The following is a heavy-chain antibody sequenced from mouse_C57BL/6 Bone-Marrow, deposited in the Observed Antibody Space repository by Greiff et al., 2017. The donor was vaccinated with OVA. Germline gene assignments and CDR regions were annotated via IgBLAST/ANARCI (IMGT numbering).Heavy chain of an antibody. CDR3: TRSCITTVVRAMDY. Sequence: VQLKESGGGLVQPGGSMKLSCAASGFTFSDAWMDWVRQSPEKGLEWVAEIRNKANNHATYYAESVKGRFTISRDDSKSSVYLQMNSLRSEYTGIYYCTRSCITTVVRAMDYWGQGTSVTVSS. CDR1: GFTFSDAW. CDR2: IRNKANNHAT. V-gene: IGHV6-6*01. J-gene: IGHJ4*01. D-gene: IGHD1-1*01.